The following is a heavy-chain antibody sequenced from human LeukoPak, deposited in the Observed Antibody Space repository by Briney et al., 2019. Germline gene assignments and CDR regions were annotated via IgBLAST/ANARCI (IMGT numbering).Heavy chain of an antibody. D-gene: IGHD3-3*01. CDR2: IIPIFGTA. J-gene: IGHJ4*02. V-gene: IGHV1-69*13. CDR3: ARVGGRFLEDEPGHY. Sequence: TSVKVSCKASGGTFSSYAISWVRQAPGQGLEWMGGIIPIFGTANYAQKFQGRVTITAGESTSTAYMELSSLRSEDTAVYYCARVGGRFLEDEPGHYWGQGTLVTVSS. CDR1: GGTFSSYA.